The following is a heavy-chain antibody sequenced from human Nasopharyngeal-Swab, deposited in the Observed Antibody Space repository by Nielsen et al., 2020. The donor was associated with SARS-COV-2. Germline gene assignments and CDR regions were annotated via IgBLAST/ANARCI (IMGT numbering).Heavy chain of an antibody. J-gene: IGHJ4*02. CDR1: GFTFSSYV. CDR3: ARDLSGGGNDV. V-gene: IGHV3-23*01. CDR2: ISGSGATS. D-gene: IGHD4-23*01. Sequence: GGSLRLSCAASGFTFSSYVMTWVRQAPGKGLECVSAISGSGATSYYADSVKGRFTISRDNSKNTLYLQMNSLRAEDTAVYYCARDLSGGGNDVWGQGTQVTASS.